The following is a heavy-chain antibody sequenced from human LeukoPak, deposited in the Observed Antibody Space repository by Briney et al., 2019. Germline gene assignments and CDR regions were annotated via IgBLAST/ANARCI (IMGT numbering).Heavy chain of an antibody. CDR1: GYTLTELS. V-gene: IGHV1-24*01. Sequence: ASVKVSCKVSGYTLTELSMHWVRQAPGKGLEWMGGFDPEDGETIYAQKFQGRVTMTEDTSTDTAYMELSSLRSDDTAVYYCARATTVTTFLYYYYGMDVWGQGTTVTVSS. CDR2: FDPEDGET. J-gene: IGHJ6*02. CDR3: ARATTVTTFLYYYYGMDV. D-gene: IGHD4-17*01.